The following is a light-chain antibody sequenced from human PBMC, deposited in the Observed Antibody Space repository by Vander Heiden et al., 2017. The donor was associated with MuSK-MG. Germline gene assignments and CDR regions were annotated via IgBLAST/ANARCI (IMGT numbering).Light chain of an antibody. Sequence: SLLSQPPSASVPPGRRVTISCSGSSSNIGSNYVYWYQQLPGTAPNLLIYRNNQRPSGVPDRFSGSKSGTSASLAISGLRSEDEADYYCAAWDDSLSVVVFGGGTKLTVL. CDR3: AAWDDSLSVVV. J-gene: IGLJ2*01. CDR2: RNN. V-gene: IGLV1-47*01. CDR1: SSNIGSNY.